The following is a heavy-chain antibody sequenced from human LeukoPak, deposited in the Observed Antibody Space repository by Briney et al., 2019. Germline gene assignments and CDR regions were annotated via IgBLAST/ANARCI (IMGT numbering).Heavy chain of an antibody. CDR1: GFNFDKYN. CDR2: ISLSGSPI. CDR3: ARELLNTLPLSYSMDV. J-gene: IGHJ6*03. D-gene: IGHD4/OR15-4a*01. V-gene: IGHV3-48*04. Sequence: GGSLRLSCAASGFNFDKYNMNGVRQAPGKGLEWISYISLSGSPIYYADSVKGRFTISRDNAKNSLYLQMNSLRAEDTAVYYCARELLNTLPLSYSMDVWGKGATVIVSS.